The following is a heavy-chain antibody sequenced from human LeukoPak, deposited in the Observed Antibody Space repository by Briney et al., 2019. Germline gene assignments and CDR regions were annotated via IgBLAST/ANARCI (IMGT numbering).Heavy chain of an antibody. CDR1: GFIFNYYA. V-gene: IGHV3-23*01. CDR2: ISASGGSS. CDR3: AKDRFYYYYMDV. J-gene: IGHJ6*03. Sequence: GSLRLSCAASGFIFNYYAMSWVRQAPGKGLEWVSTISASGGSSYYADSVKGRFTVSRDNSKNTLYLQIYSLRADDTAVYYCAKDRFYYYYMDVWGKGATVTVSS.